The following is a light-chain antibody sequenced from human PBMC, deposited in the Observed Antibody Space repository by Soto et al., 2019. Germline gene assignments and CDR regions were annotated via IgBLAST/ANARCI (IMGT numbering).Light chain of an antibody. V-gene: IGLV2-8*01. CDR1: SSDVGGYNY. Sequence: QSVLTQPPSASGSPGQSVTISCTGTSSDVGGYNYVSWYQQHPGKAPKLMIYEVSKRPSGVPDRFSASKSGASASLAISGLQSEDEADFYCAAWDDSLNGCVFGTGTKVTVL. CDR2: EVS. CDR3: AAWDDSLNGCV. J-gene: IGLJ1*01.